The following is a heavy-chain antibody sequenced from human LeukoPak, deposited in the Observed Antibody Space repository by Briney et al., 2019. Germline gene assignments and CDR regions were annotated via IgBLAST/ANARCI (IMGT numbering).Heavy chain of an antibody. D-gene: IGHD1-7*01. CDR2: ISSSSSTI. J-gene: IGHJ6*03. Sequence: GSLRLSCAASGFTFSSYSMNWVRQAPGKGLEWVSYISSSSSTIYYADSVKGRFTISRDNAKNSLYLQMNSLRAEDTAVYYCARDNWNYFSVRYYYYYYMDVWGKGTTVTVSS. V-gene: IGHV3-48*04. CDR3: ARDNWNYFSVRYYYYYYMDV. CDR1: GFTFSSYS.